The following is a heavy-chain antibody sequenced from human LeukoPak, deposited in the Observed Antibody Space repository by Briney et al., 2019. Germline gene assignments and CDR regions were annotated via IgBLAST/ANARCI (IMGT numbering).Heavy chain of an antibody. Sequence: SETLSLTCTVSGGSISSSSYYWGWIRQPPGKGLEWIGSIYYGGSTYYNPSLKSRVTISADTSKNQFSLKLSSVTAADTAVYYRARLAIVVVPAAIGYWFDPWGQGTLVTVSS. CDR2: IYYGGST. V-gene: IGHV4-39*01. J-gene: IGHJ5*02. CDR1: GGSISSSSYY. CDR3: ARLAIVVVPAAIGYWFDP. D-gene: IGHD2-2*03.